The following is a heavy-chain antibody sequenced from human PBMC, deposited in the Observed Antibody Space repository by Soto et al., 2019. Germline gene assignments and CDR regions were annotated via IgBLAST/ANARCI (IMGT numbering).Heavy chain of an antibody. J-gene: IGHJ4*02. D-gene: IGHD2-8*01. CDR1: GDTFNSYV. Sequence: QVQLVQSGAEVKRPGSSVKVSCESSGDTFNSYVISWVRQAPGQGLEWMGGVIPIIGVTHYAQKFQGRLTIAALSSTGTAYMNLPKLDSEAADLYDCASDSMGAKGADHWGEGTLVTVSS. V-gene: IGHV1-69*17. CDR3: ASDSMGAKGADH. CDR2: VIPIIGVT.